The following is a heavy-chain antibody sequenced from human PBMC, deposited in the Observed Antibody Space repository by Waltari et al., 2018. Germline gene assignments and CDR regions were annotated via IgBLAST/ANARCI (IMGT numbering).Heavy chain of an antibody. V-gene: IGHV1-2*06. CDR2: INPNSGGT. J-gene: IGHJ6*03. CDR1: GYTFTGYY. Sequence: QVQLVQSGAEVKKPGASVKVSCKASGYTFTGYYMHLVRQAPGQGLEWMGRINPNSGGTSDAQKFQGRVNMTRDTSIRTAYMELRRRRSDDTAVYYCARGARVLYDYYMDVWGKGTTVTVSS. CDR3: ARGARVLYDYYMDV.